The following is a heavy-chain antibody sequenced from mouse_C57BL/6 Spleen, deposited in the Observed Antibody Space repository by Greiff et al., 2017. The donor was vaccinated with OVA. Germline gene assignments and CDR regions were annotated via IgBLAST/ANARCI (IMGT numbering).Heavy chain of an antibody. V-gene: IGHV1-80*01. J-gene: IGHJ4*01. CDR3: AREELGNAIDY. CDR1: GYAFSSYW. CDR2: IYPGDGDT. Sequence: QVQLQQSGAELVKPGASVKISCKASGYAFSSYWMNWVKQRPGKGLEWIGQIYPGDGDTNYNGKFKGKATLTADKSSSTAYMQLSSRASEYSAVYFCAREELGNAIDYWGQGTSVTVSS. D-gene: IGHD4-1*01.